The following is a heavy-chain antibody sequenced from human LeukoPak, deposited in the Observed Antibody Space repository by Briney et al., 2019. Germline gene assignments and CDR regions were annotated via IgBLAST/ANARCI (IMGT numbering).Heavy chain of an antibody. CDR1: GFTFSSYA. Sequence: GGSLRLSCSASGFTFSSYAMHWVRQAPGKGLEYVSAISSNGGSTYYADSVKGRFTISRDNPKNTLYLQMSSLRAEDTAVYYCVKDLGVVVTSPFDYWGQGTLVTVSS. CDR2: ISSNGGST. J-gene: IGHJ4*02. CDR3: VKDLGVVVTSPFDY. V-gene: IGHV3-64D*06. D-gene: IGHD2-21*02.